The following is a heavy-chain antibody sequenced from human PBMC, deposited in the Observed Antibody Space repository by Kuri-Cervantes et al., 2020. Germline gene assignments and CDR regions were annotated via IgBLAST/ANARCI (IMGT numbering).Heavy chain of an antibody. V-gene: IGHV3-11*01. CDR3: ARVSGYDSVDY. Sequence: GESLKISCAASGFTFDDYAMSWIRQAPGKGLEWVSYISSSGSTIYYADSVKGRFTISRDNAKNSLYLQMNSLRAEDTAVYYCARVSGYDSVDYWGQGTLVTVSS. CDR1: GFTFDDYA. J-gene: IGHJ4*02. D-gene: IGHD5-12*01. CDR2: ISSSGSTI.